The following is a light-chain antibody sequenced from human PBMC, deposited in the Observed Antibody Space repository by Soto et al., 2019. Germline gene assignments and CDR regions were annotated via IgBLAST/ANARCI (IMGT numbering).Light chain of an antibody. J-gene: IGKJ4*01. V-gene: IGKV1-33*01. Sequence: DIQMTQSPSSLSASVGDRVTITCQASQDISNYLNWYQQKPGKAPKLLIYDASNLETGVPSRFSGSGSGTDFTFTIRSLQPEAIETYYCQQYDNLPLTFGGGTKVAIK. CDR3: QQYDNLPLT. CDR1: QDISNY. CDR2: DAS.